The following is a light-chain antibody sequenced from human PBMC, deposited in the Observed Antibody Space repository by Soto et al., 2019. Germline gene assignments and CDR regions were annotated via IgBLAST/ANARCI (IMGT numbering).Light chain of an antibody. Sequence: QSVLTQPPSASGTLGQRVTISCSGSSSNIGTNYIYWYQQVPGTAPKLLIYRNNQRPSGVPDRFSDSKSGTSASLAISGLRSEDEADYYCAAWDDSLSGWVFGGGTQLTVL. CDR3: AAWDDSLSGWV. J-gene: IGLJ3*02. V-gene: IGLV1-47*01. CDR1: SSNIGTNY. CDR2: RNN.